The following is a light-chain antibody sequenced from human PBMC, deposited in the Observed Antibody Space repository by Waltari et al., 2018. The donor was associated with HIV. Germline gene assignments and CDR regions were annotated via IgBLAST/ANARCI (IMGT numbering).Light chain of an antibody. J-gene: IGLJ3*02. V-gene: IGLV10-54*01. Sequence: QAGLTQPPSVSKGLRQTATLTCPGNSNNVGNQGANWLQQHQGHPPKLLSYRNNDRPSGISERLSASRSGNTASLTITGLQPEDEADYYCSAWDSSLSAWVFGGGTKLTVL. CDR1: SNNVGNQG. CDR3: SAWDSSLSAWV. CDR2: RNN.